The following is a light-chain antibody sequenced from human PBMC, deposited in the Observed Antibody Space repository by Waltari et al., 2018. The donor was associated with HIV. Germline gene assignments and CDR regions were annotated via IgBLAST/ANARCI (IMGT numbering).Light chain of an antibody. Sequence: QSVLTQPPSVSGAPRQRVTISCTGRSSNIGAAYHVHWYQHLPGTAPNLLIYGNNNRPSGVPDRFSGSKSCTSASLAITGLQAEDEADYYCQSYDSSLRGYVFGTGTKVTVL. V-gene: IGLV1-40*01. CDR2: GNN. J-gene: IGLJ1*01. CDR3: QSYDSSLRGYV. CDR1: SSNIGAAYH.